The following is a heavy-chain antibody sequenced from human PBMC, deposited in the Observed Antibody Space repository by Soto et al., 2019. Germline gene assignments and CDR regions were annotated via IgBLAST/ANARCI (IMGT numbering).Heavy chain of an antibody. D-gene: IGHD3-16*01. J-gene: IGHJ4*02. CDR3: ARGIYVWGNSGHNDY. CDR1: GFTVSSNF. CDR2: IYSDGST. Sequence: PGGSLRLSCAASGFTVSSNFMNWVRQAPGKGLEWVSVIYSDGSTYYADSVKGRFTISRDNSKNTVYLQMNTLRAEDTAVYYCARGIYVWGNSGHNDYWGQGTLVTVSS. V-gene: IGHV3-53*01.